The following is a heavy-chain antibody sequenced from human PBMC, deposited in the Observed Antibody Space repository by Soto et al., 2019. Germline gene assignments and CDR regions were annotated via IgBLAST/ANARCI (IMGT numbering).Heavy chain of an antibody. V-gene: IGHV4-34*01. CDR1: GGSFSGYY. Sequence: KTSETLSLTCAVYGGSFSGYYWSWIRQPPGKGLEWIGEINHSGSTNYNPSLKSRVTISVDTSKNQFSLKLSSVTAADTAAYYCARPIQPLRFLEWLPSPGYFDYWGQGTLVTVSS. CDR2: INHSGST. CDR3: ARPIQPLRFLEWLPSPGYFDY. J-gene: IGHJ4*02. D-gene: IGHD3-3*01.